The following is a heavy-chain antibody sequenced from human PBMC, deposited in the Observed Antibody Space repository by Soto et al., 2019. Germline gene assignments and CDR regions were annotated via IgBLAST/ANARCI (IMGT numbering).Heavy chain of an antibody. Sequence: SATLSLTYTVSGGSISSSSYYWGWIRQPPGKGLEWIGSIYYSGSTYYNPSLKSRVTISVDTSKNQFSLKLSSVTAADTAVYYCARLYHSNYVYYHGMDVWGQGTTVTVSS. D-gene: IGHD4-4*01. CDR2: IYYSGST. CDR1: GGSISSSSYY. CDR3: ARLYHSNYVYYHGMDV. V-gene: IGHV4-39*01. J-gene: IGHJ6*02.